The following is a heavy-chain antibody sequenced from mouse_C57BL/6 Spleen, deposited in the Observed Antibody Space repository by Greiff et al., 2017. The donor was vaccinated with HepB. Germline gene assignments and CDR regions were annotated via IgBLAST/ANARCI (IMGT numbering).Heavy chain of an antibody. CDR3: AIEGVTTGFAY. D-gene: IGHD1-1*01. CDR1: GYTFTSYW. Sequence: QVQLKQPGAELVKPGASVKVSCKASGYTFTSYWMHWVKQRPGQGLEWIGRIHPSDSDTNYNQKFKGKATLTVDKSSSTAYMQLSSLTSEDSAVYYCAIEGVTTGFAYWGQGTLVTVSA. CDR2: IHPSDSDT. J-gene: IGHJ3*01. V-gene: IGHV1-74*01.